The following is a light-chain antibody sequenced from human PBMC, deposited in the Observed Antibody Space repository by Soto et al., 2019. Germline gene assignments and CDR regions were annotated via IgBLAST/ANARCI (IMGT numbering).Light chain of an antibody. CDR1: QSISSW. CDR3: QQYDNDSWT. J-gene: IGKJ1*01. V-gene: IGKV1-5*03. CDR2: KAS. Sequence: DIQMTQSPSTLSASVGDRVIITCRASQSISSWLAWYRQKPGKAPNLLIYKASALKSGVPSRFSGSGSGTEFTLTISSLQPDDFATYYCQQYDNDSWTFGQGTKVEIK.